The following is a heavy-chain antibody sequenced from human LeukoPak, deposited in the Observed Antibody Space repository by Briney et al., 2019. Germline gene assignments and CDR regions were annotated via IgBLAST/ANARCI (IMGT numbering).Heavy chain of an antibody. CDR3: ARSGFCYDSLDY. J-gene: IGHJ4*02. V-gene: IGHV4-34*01. Sequence: PSETLSLTCAVSGGSFSGYYWSWIRQPPGEGLEWIGEINHSGSTNYNPSLKSRVTISVDTSKNQFSLKLSSVTAAGTAVYYCARSGFCYDSLDYWGQGTLVTVSS. D-gene: IGHD3-22*01. CDR1: GGSFSGYY. CDR2: INHSGST.